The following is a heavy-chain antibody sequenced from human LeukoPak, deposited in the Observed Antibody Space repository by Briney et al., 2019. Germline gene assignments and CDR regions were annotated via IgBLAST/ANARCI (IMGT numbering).Heavy chain of an antibody. Sequence: PSETLSLTCTVPGGSISSYYGSWIRQPAGRGLEWIGRIYTSGSTNYNPSLKSRVTMSVDTSKNQFSLKLSSVTAADTAVYYCARDGGYCSSTSCPPFDYWGQGTLVTVSS. V-gene: IGHV4-4*07. CDR3: ARDGGYCSSTSCPPFDY. CDR1: GGSISSYY. J-gene: IGHJ4*02. CDR2: IYTSGST. D-gene: IGHD2-2*01.